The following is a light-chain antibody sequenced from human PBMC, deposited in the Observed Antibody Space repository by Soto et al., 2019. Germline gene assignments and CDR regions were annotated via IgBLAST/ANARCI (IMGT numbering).Light chain of an antibody. V-gene: IGLV2-14*01. CDR1: SSDVGGYNY. J-gene: IGLJ2*01. CDR3: SSYTISSPHEL. CDR2: DVS. Sequence: QSVLTEPASVSGSPGQSITISCTGTSSDVGGYNYVSWYQQHPGKAPKLMIYDVSNRPSGVSNRFSGSKSGNTASLTISGLQAEDEADYYCSSYTISSPHELFGGGTKLTVL.